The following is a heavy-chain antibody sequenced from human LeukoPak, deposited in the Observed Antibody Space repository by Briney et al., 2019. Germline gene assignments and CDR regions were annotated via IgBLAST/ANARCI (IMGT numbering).Heavy chain of an antibody. Sequence: SETLSLTCTVSGGSISSHYWSCIRQPPGKGVEWIGYIYYSGSTNYNPSLKSRVTISVDTSKNQFSLKLSSVTAADTAVYYCARAPRRYSSSWYLDYWGQGTLVTVSS. J-gene: IGHJ4*02. CDR2: IYYSGST. D-gene: IGHD6-13*01. V-gene: IGHV4-59*11. CDR1: GGSISSHY. CDR3: ARAPRRYSSSWYLDY.